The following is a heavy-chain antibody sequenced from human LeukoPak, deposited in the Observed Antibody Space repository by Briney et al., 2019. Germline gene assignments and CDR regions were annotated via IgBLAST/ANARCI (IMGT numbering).Heavy chain of an antibody. D-gene: IGHD5-24*01. Sequence: PSETLSLTCTVSGGSIISYYWNWFRQPPGKGLEWIGYIFYSGSSTNYNPSLKSRVTISVDTSKNQFSLKLSSMTAADTAVYFCARRSRDAYNFDYWGQGTLVSVSS. V-gene: IGHV4-59*12. CDR1: GGSIISYY. CDR2: IFYSGSST. CDR3: ARRSRDAYNFDY. J-gene: IGHJ4*02.